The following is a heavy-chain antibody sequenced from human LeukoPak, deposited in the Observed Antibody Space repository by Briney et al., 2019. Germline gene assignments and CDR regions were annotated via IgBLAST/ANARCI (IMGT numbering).Heavy chain of an antibody. J-gene: IGHJ4*02. D-gene: IGHD3-22*01. V-gene: IGHV3-48*03. CDR3: ARDQNYYDSSGYYYSELDY. Sequence: PGGSLRLSCAASGFTFSSHGMNWVRQAPGKGLEWVSYISSSGDSICHADSVKGRFTISRDNAKNSLYLQMNSLRAEDTAVYYCARDQNYYDSSGYYYSELDYWGQGTLVTVSS. CDR2: ISSSGDSI. CDR1: GFTFSSHG.